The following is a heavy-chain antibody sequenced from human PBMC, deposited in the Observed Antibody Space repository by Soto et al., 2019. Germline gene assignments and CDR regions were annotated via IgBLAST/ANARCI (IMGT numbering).Heavy chain of an antibody. D-gene: IGHD3-10*01. Sequence: PSETLSLTCTVSGGSISSSSYYWGWIRQPPGKGLEWIGSIYYSGSTYYNPSLKSRVTISVDTSKNQFSLKLSSVTAADTAVYYCARSVSSYYGSGSYYVAGYWGQGTLVTVS. V-gene: IGHV4-39*01. CDR1: GGSISSSSYY. J-gene: IGHJ4*02. CDR3: ARSVSSYYGSGSYYVAGY. CDR2: IYYSGST.